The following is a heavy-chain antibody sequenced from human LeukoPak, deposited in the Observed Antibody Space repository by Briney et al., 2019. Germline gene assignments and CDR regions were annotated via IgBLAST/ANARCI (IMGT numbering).Heavy chain of an antibody. CDR2: VFYSGST. Sequence: SETLSLTCTVSSGSINFGTYYWGWIRQPPGKGLEWIGSVFYSGSTYYNPSLKSRFSLSVDTSKNQFSLKLNSVTAADTAVYYCARDWGRGDFDYWGQGTLVTVSS. CDR3: ARDWGRGDFDY. V-gene: IGHV4-39*07. J-gene: IGHJ4*02. D-gene: IGHD3-16*01. CDR1: SGSINFGTYY.